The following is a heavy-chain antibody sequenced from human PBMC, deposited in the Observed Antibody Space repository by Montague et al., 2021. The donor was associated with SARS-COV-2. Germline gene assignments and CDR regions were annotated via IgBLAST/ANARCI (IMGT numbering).Heavy chain of an antibody. V-gene: IGHV4-39*01. Sequence: ETLSLTCSVAGGSITDRTYDWGCIRQSPGKGLEWIGAINYSGTTXYKPSLKSRVTISLDTAKNQFSLKMTSVTAADTAAYYCARHWGIAAAGNWGQGTLVTVSS. J-gene: IGHJ4*02. CDR3: ARHWGIAAAGN. CDR2: INYSGTT. D-gene: IGHD6-13*01. CDR1: GGSITDRTYD.